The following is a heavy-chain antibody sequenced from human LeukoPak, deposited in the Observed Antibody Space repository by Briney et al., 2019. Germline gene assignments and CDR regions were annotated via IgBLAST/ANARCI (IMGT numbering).Heavy chain of an antibody. D-gene: IGHD5-24*01. J-gene: IGHJ6*03. V-gene: IGHV4-4*07. CDR1: GDSISRYF. CDR2: IYDNWRG. CDR3: ARGSPSSTIYYYMDV. Sequence: PSETLSLTCTVSGDSISRYFWSWIRQTPGKRLDWIGRIYDNWRGKYNPSLKSLVTISLDKSNNQFSLNLTSVTAADTAVYFCARGSPSSTIYYYMDVWGKGTTVTVSS.